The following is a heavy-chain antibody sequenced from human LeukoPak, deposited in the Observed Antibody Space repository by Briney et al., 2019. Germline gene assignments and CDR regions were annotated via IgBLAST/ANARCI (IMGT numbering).Heavy chain of an antibody. CDR3: AKLGIREDAFDI. J-gene: IGHJ3*02. Sequence: GGSLRLSCAASGFTFDDYAMHWVRQAPGKGLEWVSGISWNSGSIGYADSVKGRFTISRDNAKYSLYLQMNSLRAEDTALYYCAKLGIREDAFDIWGQGTMVTVSS. D-gene: IGHD1-14*01. CDR2: ISWNSGSI. CDR1: GFTFDDYA. V-gene: IGHV3-9*01.